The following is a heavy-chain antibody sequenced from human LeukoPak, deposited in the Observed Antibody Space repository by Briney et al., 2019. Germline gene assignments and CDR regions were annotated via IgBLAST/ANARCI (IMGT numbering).Heavy chain of an antibody. CDR3: ARTSTFDWLLYPTLDAFDI. CDR2: ISSSSSYI. CDR1: GFTFSSYS. J-gene: IGHJ3*02. D-gene: IGHD3-9*01. Sequence: GGSLRLSCAASGFTFSSYSMNWVRQAPGKGLEWVSSISSSSSYIYYADSVKGRFTISRDNAKNSLYLQMNSLRAEDTAVYYCARTSTFDWLLYPTLDAFDIWGQGTMVTVSS. V-gene: IGHV3-21*01.